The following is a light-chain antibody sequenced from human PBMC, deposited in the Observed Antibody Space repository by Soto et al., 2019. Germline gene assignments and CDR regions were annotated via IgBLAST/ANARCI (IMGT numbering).Light chain of an antibody. CDR3: QQYGISPT. CDR1: HSVSSNY. J-gene: IGKJ1*01. V-gene: IGKV3-20*01. Sequence: EIVLTQSPGTLSLSPGERATLSCRSSHSVSSNYLAWYQQKPGQAPRLLIYDVSSRPTGIPDRFSGSGSGTDFTLTIRRLEPVDFAVYYCQQYGISPTFGQGTKVEIK. CDR2: DVS.